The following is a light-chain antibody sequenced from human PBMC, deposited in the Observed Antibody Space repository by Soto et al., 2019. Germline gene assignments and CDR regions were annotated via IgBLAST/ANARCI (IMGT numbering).Light chain of an antibody. J-gene: IGLJ2*01. V-gene: IGLV2-8*01. CDR2: EVS. CDR3: SSYAGSNNFGVV. Sequence: QSVLTQPPSASGSPGQSVTISCTGTSSDVGGYNYVSWYQQHPGKAPKLLIYEVSKRPSGVPDRFSGSKSGNTASLTVSGLQAEEEADYDCSSYAGSNNFGVVFGGGTKLTVL. CDR1: SSDVGGYNY.